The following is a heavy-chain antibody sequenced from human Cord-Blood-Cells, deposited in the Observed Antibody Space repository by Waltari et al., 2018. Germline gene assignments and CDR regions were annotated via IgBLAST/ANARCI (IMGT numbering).Heavy chain of an antibody. J-gene: IGHJ4*02. D-gene: IGHD3-10*01. CDR1: GGAFSGYY. V-gene: IGHV4-34*01. Sequence: QVQLQQWGAGLLKPSEPLSLTSPVYGGAFSGYYWSWIRQPPGKGLEWIGEINHSGSTNYNPSLKSRVTISVDTSKNQFSLKLSSVTAADTAVYYCARGPHGSGSYDFDYWGQGTLVTVSS. CDR2: INHSGST. CDR3: ARGPHGSGSYDFDY.